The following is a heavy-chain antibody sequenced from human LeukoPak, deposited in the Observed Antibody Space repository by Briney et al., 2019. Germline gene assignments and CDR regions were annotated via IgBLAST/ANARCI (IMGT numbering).Heavy chain of an antibody. CDR3: ARRYCSSTSCPLWFDP. J-gene: IGHJ5*02. CDR2: INPNSGGT. Sequence: ASVKVSCKASGYTFTGYYMHWVRQAPGQGLEWMGWINPNSGGTNYAQKFQGRVTMTRDTSISTAYMELSRLRSDDTAVYYCARRYCSSTSCPLWFDPGAREPWSPSPQ. D-gene: IGHD2-2*01. CDR1: GYTFTGYY. V-gene: IGHV1-2*02.